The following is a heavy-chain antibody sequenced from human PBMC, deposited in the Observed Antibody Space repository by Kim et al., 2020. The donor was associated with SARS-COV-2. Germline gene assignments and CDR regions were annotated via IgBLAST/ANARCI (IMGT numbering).Heavy chain of an antibody. CDR3: ARSPVKQWLADFDY. CDR1: GGSISSGSYY. V-gene: IGHV4-61*02. D-gene: IGHD6-19*01. Sequence: SETLSLTCTVSGGSISSGSYYWSWIRQPAGKGLEWIGRIYTSGSTNYNPSLKSRVTISVDTSKNQFSLKLSSVTAADTAVYYCARSPVKQWLADFDYWGQGTLVTVSS. J-gene: IGHJ4*02. CDR2: IYTSGST.